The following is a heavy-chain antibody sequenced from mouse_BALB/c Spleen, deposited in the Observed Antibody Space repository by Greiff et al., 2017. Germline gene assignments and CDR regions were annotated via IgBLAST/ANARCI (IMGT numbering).Heavy chain of an antibody. V-gene: IGHV1-7*01. CDR1: GYTFTSYW. CDR2: INPSTGYT. Sequence: QVQLQQSGAELAKPGASVKMSCKASGYTFTSYWMHWVKQRPGQGLEWIGYINPSTGYTEYNQKFKDKATLTADKSSSTAYMQLSSLTSEDSAVYYCASRRAMDYWGQGTSVTVSS. CDR3: ASRRAMDY. J-gene: IGHJ4*01.